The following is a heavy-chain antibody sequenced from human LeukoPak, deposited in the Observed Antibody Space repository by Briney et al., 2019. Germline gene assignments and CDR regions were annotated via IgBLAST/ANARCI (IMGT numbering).Heavy chain of an antibody. Sequence: GGSLRLSCAASGFTFSSYSMSWVRQAPGKGLEWVANIKQDGSEKYYVDSVKGRFTISRDNAKNSLYLQMNSLRAEDTAVYYCARDVKTYYDFWSGAPVDYWGQGTLVTVSS. CDR1: GFTFSSYS. D-gene: IGHD3-3*01. CDR2: IKQDGSEK. V-gene: IGHV3-7*01. CDR3: ARDVKTYYDFWSGAPVDY. J-gene: IGHJ4*02.